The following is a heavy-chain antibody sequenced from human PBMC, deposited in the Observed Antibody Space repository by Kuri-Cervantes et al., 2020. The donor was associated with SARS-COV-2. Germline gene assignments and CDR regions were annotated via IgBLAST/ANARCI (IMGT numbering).Heavy chain of an antibody. J-gene: IGHJ4*02. CDR3: ARAYYDYVWGCYRSPH. V-gene: IGHV3-30*03. D-gene: IGHD3-16*02. Sequence: GESLKISCAASGFTFSSYAMHWVRQAPGKGLEWVAVISYDGSNKYYADSVKGRFTISRDNSKNTLYLQMNSLRAEDTAVYYCARAYYDYVWGCYRSPHWGQGTLVTVSS. CDR2: ISYDGSNK. CDR1: GFTFSSYA.